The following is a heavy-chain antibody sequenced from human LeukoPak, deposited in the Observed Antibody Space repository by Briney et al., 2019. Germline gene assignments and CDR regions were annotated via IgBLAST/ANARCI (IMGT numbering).Heavy chain of an antibody. Sequence: GGSLRLSCAASGFTFSSYGMHWVRQAPGKGLEWVAFIRYDGSNKYYADSVKGRFTISRDNSKNTLYLQMNSLRAEDTAVYYCAQKHLMVYAGDWFDPWGQGTLVTVSS. J-gene: IGHJ5*02. CDR3: AQKHLMVYAGDWFDP. CDR2: IRYDGSNK. CDR1: GFTFSSYG. V-gene: IGHV3-30*02. D-gene: IGHD2-8*01.